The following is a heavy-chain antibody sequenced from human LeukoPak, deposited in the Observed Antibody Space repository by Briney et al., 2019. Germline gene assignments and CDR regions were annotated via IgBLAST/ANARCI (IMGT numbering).Heavy chain of an antibody. Sequence: ASETLSLTCTVSGVSISSGTNYWSWIRQPAGKGLEWIGRIYSSGSTNYNPSLKSRVTMSLDTSKNQFSLTLSSVTAADTAIYFCAWNHYMDVWGKGTAVTISS. J-gene: IGHJ6*03. V-gene: IGHV4-61*02. CDR3: AWNHYMDV. CDR1: GVSISSGTNY. CDR2: IYSSGST. D-gene: IGHD1-1*01.